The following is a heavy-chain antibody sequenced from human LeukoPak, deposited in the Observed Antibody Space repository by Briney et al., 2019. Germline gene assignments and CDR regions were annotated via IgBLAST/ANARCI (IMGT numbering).Heavy chain of an antibody. D-gene: IGHD5-18*01. CDR2: INPNSGGT. CDR1: GYTFTGYY. CDR3: ARGFLVRDTAMVIGY. J-gene: IGHJ4*02. V-gene: IGHV1-2*06. Sequence: ASVKVSCKASGYTFTGYYMHWVRQAPGQGLEWMGRINPNSGGTISAQKFQGRVTMTRDTSISTAYMELSRLRSDDTAVYYCARGFLVRDTAMVIGYWGQGTLVTVSS.